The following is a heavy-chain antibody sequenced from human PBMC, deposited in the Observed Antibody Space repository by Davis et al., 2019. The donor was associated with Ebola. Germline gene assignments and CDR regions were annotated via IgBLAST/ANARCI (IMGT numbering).Heavy chain of an antibody. V-gene: IGHV3-53*01. CDR1: GFTFSNNY. CDR2: IFSAGNT. J-gene: IGHJ4*02. D-gene: IGHD3-22*01. CDR3: AREARRHYYDSSGYYANAGY. Sequence: GGSLRLSCAASGFTFSNNYMTWVRQTPGEGLELVSIIFSAGNTYYADSVKGRFTISRDGSKNTVFLQMDSLRAEDTAVYYCAREARRHYYDSSGYYANAGYWGQGTLVTVSS.